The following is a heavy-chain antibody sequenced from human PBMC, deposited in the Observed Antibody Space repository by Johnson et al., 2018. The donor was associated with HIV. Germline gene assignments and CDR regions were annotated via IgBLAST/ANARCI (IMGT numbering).Heavy chain of an antibody. CDR1: GFTFSTYG. D-gene: IGHD1-20*01. CDR3: AKYNWNHDAFDI. V-gene: IGHV3-30*02. CDR2: IRHDGSNK. Sequence: QVHLVESGGGVVQPGGSLRLSCAASGFTFSTYGMHWVRQAPGKGLEWVAFIRHDGSNKYYADSVKGRFTISRDNSKNMLFLQMNSLRAEDTAMFYCAKYNWNHDAFDIWGQGTKVTVSS. J-gene: IGHJ3*02.